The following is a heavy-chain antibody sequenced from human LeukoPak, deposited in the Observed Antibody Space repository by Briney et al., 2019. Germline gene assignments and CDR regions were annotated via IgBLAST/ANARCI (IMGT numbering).Heavy chain of an antibody. J-gene: IGHJ4*01. CDR2: LTASGDNT. D-gene: IGHD3-10*01. Sequence: GGSLRLSCAASGFTFSNYAMSWVRQAPGKGLEGVSTLTASGDNTYYADSVKGRLIISRDNSKDTLFLEINSLRAPDTAGYYCAKVLRYGFPSDYWGQGTLVSASS. V-gene: IGHV3-23*01. CDR3: AKVLRYGFPSDY. CDR1: GFTFSNYA.